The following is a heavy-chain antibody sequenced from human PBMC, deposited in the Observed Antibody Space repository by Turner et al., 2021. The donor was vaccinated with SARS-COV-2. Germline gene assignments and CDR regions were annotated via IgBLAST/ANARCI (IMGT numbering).Heavy chain of an antibody. Sequence: QVQLQESGPGLVKPSETLSLTCAVSGGSISTYYWSWIRQPPGKGLELISYIYFSGSTNYNPSLKSRVTISVDTSKTQFSLKLTSVTAADTAEYYCARVRPKYYDSGGYIDYWGQGNLVTVSS. CDR3: ARVRPKYYDSGGYIDY. CDR2: IYFSGST. V-gene: IGHV4-59*01. CDR1: GGSISTYY. D-gene: IGHD3-22*01. J-gene: IGHJ4*02.